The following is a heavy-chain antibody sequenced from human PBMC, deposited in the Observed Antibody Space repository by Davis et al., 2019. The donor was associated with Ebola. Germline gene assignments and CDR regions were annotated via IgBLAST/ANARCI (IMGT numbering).Heavy chain of an antibody. CDR2: VYYNGGT. J-gene: IGHJ4*02. Sequence: MPSETLSLTCAVYGGSFSGYYWSWIRQPPGKGLEWIGYVYYNGGTNYNPSLKSRVTISLDTSKNQFSLKLSSVTAADTAVYYCARMGLSSGYYFFDYWGQGTLVTVSS. CDR3: ARMGLSSGYYFFDY. D-gene: IGHD3-22*01. CDR1: GGSFSGYY. V-gene: IGHV4-59*01.